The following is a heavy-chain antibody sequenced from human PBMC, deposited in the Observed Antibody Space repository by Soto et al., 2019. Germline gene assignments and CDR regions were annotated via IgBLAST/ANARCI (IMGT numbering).Heavy chain of an antibody. Sequence: ASVKVSCKASGYSLTSYGISWVRQAPGQGLEWMGWISGHDGNTKYTQKLQGRVTVTTDTSTSTAYMDLRSLRSDDTAVYYCAREYCSSASCYGPDFWGQGTLVTVLL. CDR3: AREYCSSASCYGPDF. CDR2: ISGHDGNT. CDR1: GYSLTSYG. V-gene: IGHV1-18*01. J-gene: IGHJ4*02. D-gene: IGHD2-2*01.